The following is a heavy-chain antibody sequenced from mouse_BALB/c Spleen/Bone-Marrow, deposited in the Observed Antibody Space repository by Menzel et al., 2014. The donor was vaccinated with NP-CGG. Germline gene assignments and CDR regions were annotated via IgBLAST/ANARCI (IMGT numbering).Heavy chain of an antibody. CDR2: ILPGSGST. CDR1: GYTFSSYW. J-gene: IGHJ2*01. CDR3: ARSTGTWDY. D-gene: IGHD4-1*02. V-gene: IGHV1-9*01. Sequence: VMLVESGAELMKPGASVKISCKATGYTFSSYWIEWVKQRPGHGLEWIGVILPGSGSTNYNEKFKGKATFTADTSSNTAYMQLSSLTSEDSAVYYCARSTGTWDYWGQGTPLTVSS.